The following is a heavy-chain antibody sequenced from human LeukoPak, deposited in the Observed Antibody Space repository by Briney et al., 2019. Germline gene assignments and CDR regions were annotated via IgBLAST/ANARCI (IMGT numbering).Heavy chain of an antibody. CDR3: ASPKTPSGSYGDFDY. V-gene: IGHV3-11*01. CDR1: GFTFSDYY. CDR2: ISSSGSTI. D-gene: IGHD1-26*01. Sequence: PGGSLRLSCAASGFTFSDYYMSWIRQAPGKGLEWLSYISSSGSTIYSADSVKGRFTISRDNAKNSLYLQMNSLRAEDTAVYYCASPKTPSGSYGDFDYWGQGTLVTVSS. J-gene: IGHJ4*02.